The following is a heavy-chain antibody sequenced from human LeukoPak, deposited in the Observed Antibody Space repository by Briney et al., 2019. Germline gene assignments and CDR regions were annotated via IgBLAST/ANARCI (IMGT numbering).Heavy chain of an antibody. V-gene: IGHV3-7*01. CDR1: GFTFSSYW. Sequence: PGGSLRLSCAASGFTFSSYWMSWVRQAPGKGLEWVANIKQDGSEKYYVDSVKGRFTISRDNAKNSLYLQMNSLRAEDTAVYYCARDIRADYDILSGPFDYWGQGNPVTVSS. J-gene: IGHJ4*02. CDR2: IKQDGSEK. D-gene: IGHD3-9*01. CDR3: ARDIRADYDILSGPFDY.